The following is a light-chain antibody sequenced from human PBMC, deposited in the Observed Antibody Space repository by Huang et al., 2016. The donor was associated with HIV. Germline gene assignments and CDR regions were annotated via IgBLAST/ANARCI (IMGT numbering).Light chain of an antibody. Sequence: DIQMTQSPSTLSASVGDRVTITCRASQSISSWLAWYQQKPGKAPKLLISKASDLESGVPSRCSGSGSGTEFTLTISSLQPDDFATYYCQQYNTYLYTFGQGTKLEIK. CDR2: KAS. J-gene: IGKJ2*01. V-gene: IGKV1-5*03. CDR1: QSISSW. CDR3: QQYNTYLYT.